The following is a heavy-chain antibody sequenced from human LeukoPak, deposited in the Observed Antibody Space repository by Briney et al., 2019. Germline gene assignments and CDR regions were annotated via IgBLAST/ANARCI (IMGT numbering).Heavy chain of an antibody. CDR2: ISGSGGST. Sequence: GGSLRLSCAASGFTFSSYGMSWVRQAPGKGLEWVSAISGSGGSTYYADSVKGRFTISRDNSKNTLYLQMNSLRAEDTAVYYCAKDNSDLVGATDYWGQGTLVTVSS. V-gene: IGHV3-23*01. CDR3: AKDNSDLVGATDY. J-gene: IGHJ4*02. D-gene: IGHD1-26*01. CDR1: GFTFSSYG.